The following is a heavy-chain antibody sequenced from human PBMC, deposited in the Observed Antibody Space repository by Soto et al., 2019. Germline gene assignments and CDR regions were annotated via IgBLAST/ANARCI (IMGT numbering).Heavy chain of an antibody. D-gene: IGHD6-19*01. V-gene: IGHV3-30*18. Sequence: GGSLRLSCAASGFTYSSYGMHWVRQAPGKGLEWVAVISYDGSNKYYADSVKGRFTISRDNSKNTLYLQMNSLRAEDTAVYYCAKVGPYSSGWYRAYYYYYGMDFWGQGTTVTVSS. CDR1: GFTYSSYG. CDR3: AKVGPYSSGWYRAYYYYYGMDF. CDR2: ISYDGSNK. J-gene: IGHJ6*02.